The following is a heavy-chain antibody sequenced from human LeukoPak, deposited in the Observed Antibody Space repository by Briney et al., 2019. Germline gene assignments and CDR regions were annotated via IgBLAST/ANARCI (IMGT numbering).Heavy chain of an antibody. CDR3: TRAVQLERRHAAFDI. V-gene: IGHV3-48*01. CDR2: ISSSSSTI. Sequence: GGSLRLSCAASGFTFSSYGMTWVRQAPGKGLEWVSYISSSSSTIYYADSVKGRFTISRDNAKNSLYLQLNSLRAEDTAVYYCTRAVQLERRHAAFDIWGQGTMVTDSS. J-gene: IGHJ3*02. D-gene: IGHD1-1*01. CDR1: GFTFSSYG.